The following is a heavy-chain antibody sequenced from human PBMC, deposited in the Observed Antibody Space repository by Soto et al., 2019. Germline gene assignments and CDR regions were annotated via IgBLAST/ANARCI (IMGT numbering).Heavy chain of an antibody. D-gene: IGHD6-19*01. CDR1: GFTFHEYG. V-gene: IGHV3-9*01. CDR2: ISWKGGSI. Sequence: PGGALRLPCAASGFTFHEYGMHWVRPVPGKGLEWVAVISWKGGSIDHANSVKGRFTISRDNARKSLYLQMNSLRTEDTAFYYCAKIVEAVAEYRAFDIWGQGTMVTVSS. J-gene: IGHJ3*02. CDR3: AKIVEAVAEYRAFDI.